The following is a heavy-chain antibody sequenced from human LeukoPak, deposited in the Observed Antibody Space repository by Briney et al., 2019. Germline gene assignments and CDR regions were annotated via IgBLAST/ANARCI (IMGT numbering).Heavy chain of an antibody. CDR3: AKDVWFGELFLNYFDY. Sequence: GGSLRLSCAASGFTFISYGMHWVRQAPGKGLEWVAVISYDGSNKYYADSVKGRFTISRDNSKNTLYLQMNSLRAEDTAVYYCAKDVWFGELFLNYFDYWGQGTLVTVSS. D-gene: IGHD3-10*01. CDR2: ISYDGSNK. CDR1: GFTFISYG. J-gene: IGHJ4*02. V-gene: IGHV3-30*18.